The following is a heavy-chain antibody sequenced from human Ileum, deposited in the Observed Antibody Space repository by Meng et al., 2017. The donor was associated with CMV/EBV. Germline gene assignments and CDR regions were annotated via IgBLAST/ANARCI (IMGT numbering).Heavy chain of an antibody. Sequence: LSCAAAGLTFSRWWMHWVRQAPGKGLVWGSRIKTDGSYTTYADSVKGRFTISRDNAKNTLYLQMNSLRVEDTAVYYCVGGGSGYMDYWGQGTLVTVSS. CDR3: VGGGSGYMDY. CDR2: IKTDGSYT. CDR1: GLTFSRWW. J-gene: IGHJ4*02. V-gene: IGHV3-74*03. D-gene: IGHD5-12*01.